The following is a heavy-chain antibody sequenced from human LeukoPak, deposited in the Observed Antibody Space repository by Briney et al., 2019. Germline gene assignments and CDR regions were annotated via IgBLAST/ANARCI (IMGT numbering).Heavy chain of an antibody. CDR2: INSDGSST. V-gene: IGHV3-74*01. CDR1: GFIFTTYW. D-gene: IGHD6-19*01. Sequence: PGGSLRLSCAASGFIFTTYWMHWVRQAPGKGLVWVSRINSDGSSTSYADSVKGRFTISRDNAKNTLYLQMNSLRAEDTAVYYCARVAVAGSEYWYFDLWGRGTLVTVSS. J-gene: IGHJ2*01. CDR3: ARVAVAGSEYWYFDL.